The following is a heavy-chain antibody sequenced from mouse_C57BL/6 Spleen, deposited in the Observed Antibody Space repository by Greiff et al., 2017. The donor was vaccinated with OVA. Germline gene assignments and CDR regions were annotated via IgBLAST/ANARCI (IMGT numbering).Heavy chain of an antibody. V-gene: IGHV2-5*01. CDR2: IWRGGST. Sequence: QVQLKESGPGLVQPSQSLSITCTVSGFSLTSYGVHWVRQSPGKGLEWLGVIWRGGSTDYNAAFMSRLSITKDNSKSQVFFKMNSLQADDTAIYYCALLYYGSSYGYAMDYWGQGTSGTVSS. CDR3: ALLYYGSSYGYAMDY. D-gene: IGHD1-1*01. J-gene: IGHJ4*01. CDR1: GFSLTSYG.